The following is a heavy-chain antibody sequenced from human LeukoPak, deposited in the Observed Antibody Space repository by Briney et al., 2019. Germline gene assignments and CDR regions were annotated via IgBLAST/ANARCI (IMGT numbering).Heavy chain of an antibody. J-gene: IGHJ4*02. CDR2: IATDGRDK. V-gene: IGHV3-30*18. CDR3: AKDSKVAAAGYFFDY. CDR1: GFTFNNYG. Sequence: GGSLRLSCAASGFTFNNYGMHWVRQASGKGLEWVAVIATDGRDKKYADSVKGRFTISRDNSKNTLYLEMNSLRPEDTAVYHCAKDSKVAAAGYFFDYWGQGTLVTVSS. D-gene: IGHD6-13*01.